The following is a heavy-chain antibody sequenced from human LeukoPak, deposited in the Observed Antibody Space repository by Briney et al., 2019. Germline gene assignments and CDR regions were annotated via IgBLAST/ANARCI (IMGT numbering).Heavy chain of an antibody. J-gene: IGHJ4*02. CDR3: ARDYYDSSASATFDH. D-gene: IGHD3-22*01. V-gene: IGHV3-21*01. CDR2: ISSDRSYI. CDR1: GFTFSDYT. Sequence: PGGSLRLSCEASGFTFSDYTMNWVRQAPGKGLEWVSSISSDRSYIKYADSVKGRFSISRDNTKNSLFSEMRSLRIEDTAVYFCARDYYDSSASATFDHWGQGNLVTISS.